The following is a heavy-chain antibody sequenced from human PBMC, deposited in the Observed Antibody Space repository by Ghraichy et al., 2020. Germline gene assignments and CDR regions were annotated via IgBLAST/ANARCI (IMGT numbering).Heavy chain of an antibody. CDR3: ARTYYDILTGLYSAPYDAFDI. Sequence: GGSLRLSCAASGFTFSSYAMHWVRQAPGRGLEWVAVISYDGSNKYYADSVKGRFTISRDNSKNTLYLQMNSLRAEDTAVYYCARTYYDILTGLYSAPYDAFDIWGQGTMVTVSS. J-gene: IGHJ3*02. CDR2: ISYDGSNK. D-gene: IGHD3-9*01. V-gene: IGHV3-30-3*01. CDR1: GFTFSSYA.